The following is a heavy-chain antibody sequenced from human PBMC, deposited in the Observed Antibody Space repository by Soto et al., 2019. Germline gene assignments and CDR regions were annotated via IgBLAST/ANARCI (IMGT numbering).Heavy chain of an antibody. Sequence: QVQLVQSGAEVRKPGSSVKVSCQASGVTFSSYTIRWVRQATGQGLEWMGRIIPVLVVANYAPKFQGRLTSIADEPASTVYMDESRLRSDDTAMYYARWLIYGDSDVSEFWGQGTLINISS. CDR2: IIPVLVVA. D-gene: IGHD4-17*01. V-gene: IGHV1-69*02. CDR3: RWLIYGDSDVSEF. CDR1: GVTFSSYT. J-gene: IGHJ3*01.